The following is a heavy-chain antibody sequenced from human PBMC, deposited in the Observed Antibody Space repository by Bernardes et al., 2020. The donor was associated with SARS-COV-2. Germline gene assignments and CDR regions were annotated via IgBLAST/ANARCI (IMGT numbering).Heavy chain of an antibody. D-gene: IGHD6-19*01. V-gene: IGHV4-34*01. J-gene: IGHJ5*02. Sequence: SETLSLTCAVYGGSFSGYYWSWIRQPPGKGLEWIGEINHSGSTNYNPSLKSRVTISVDTSKNQFSLKLSSVTAADTAVYYCARGLREAVAGNWFDPWGQGTLVTVSS. CDR1: GGSFSGYY. CDR3: ARGLREAVAGNWFDP. CDR2: INHSGST.